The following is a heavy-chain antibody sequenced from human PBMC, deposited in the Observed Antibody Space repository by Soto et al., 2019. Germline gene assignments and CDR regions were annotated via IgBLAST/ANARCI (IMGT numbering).Heavy chain of an antibody. Sequence: SETLSLTCGVYGGSFSGFYWSWIRQSPEKGLEWIGEMIDSGSTNYNPSLESRVTVSLDTSKNQFSLKLSSVTAADTAVYYCARDPNTAMAPYNWFDPWGQGTQVTVSS. CDR3: ARDPNTAMAPYNWFDP. V-gene: IGHV4-34*12. D-gene: IGHD5-18*01. CDR1: GGSFSGFY. J-gene: IGHJ5*02. CDR2: MIDSGST.